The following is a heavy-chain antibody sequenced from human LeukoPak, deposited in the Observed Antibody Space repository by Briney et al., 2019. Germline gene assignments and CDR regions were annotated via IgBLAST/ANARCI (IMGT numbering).Heavy chain of an antibody. CDR3: ARASKGSAPFDY. J-gene: IGHJ4*02. Sequence: GGSLRLSCAASGFTVSSNYMSWGRQAPGKGLEWVSFSYSAGNTYYADSVKGRFTISRDNSKNTLYLQMNSLRAEDTAVYYCARASKGSAPFDYWGQGTLVTVSS. D-gene: IGHD3-10*01. CDR1: GFTVSSNY. CDR2: SYSAGNT. V-gene: IGHV3-53*01.